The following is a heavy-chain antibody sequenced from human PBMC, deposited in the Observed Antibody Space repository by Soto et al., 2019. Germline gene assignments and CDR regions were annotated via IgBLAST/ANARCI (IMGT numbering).Heavy chain of an antibody. CDR3: ARGLHNNDDGDTDAFDI. CDR2: MNPNSGNT. J-gene: IGHJ3*02. CDR1: GYSFTSYD. Sequence: GASVKVSCKASGYSFTSYDINLVRQATGQGLEWMGWMNPNSGNTGYAQKFQGRVAMTRNTSISTAYMELSSLRSEDTAVYYCARGLHNNDDGDTDAFDIWGQGTMVTVSS. V-gene: IGHV1-8*01. D-gene: IGHD4-17*01.